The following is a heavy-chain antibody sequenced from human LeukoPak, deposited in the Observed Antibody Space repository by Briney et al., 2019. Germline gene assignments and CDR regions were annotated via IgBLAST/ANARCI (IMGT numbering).Heavy chain of an antibody. Sequence: ASVKVSCKASGYTFTNFGISWVRQAPGQGLEWMGWISPYTGDTNHAQQFQGRVTMTTDTSTSTAYMELRSPRSDDTAVYYCARPYDSSGNDLGYWGQGTLVTVSS. J-gene: IGHJ4*02. D-gene: IGHD3-22*01. V-gene: IGHV1-18*01. CDR1: GYTFTNFG. CDR2: ISPYTGDT. CDR3: ARPYDSSGNDLGY.